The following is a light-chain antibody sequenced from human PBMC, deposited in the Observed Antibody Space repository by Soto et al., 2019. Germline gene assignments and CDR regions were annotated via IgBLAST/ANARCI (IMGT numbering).Light chain of an antibody. V-gene: IGLV1-40*01. J-gene: IGLJ2*01. CDR1: SSNIGAGYN. Sequence: QSVLTQPPSVSGAPGQRVTISCTGSSSNIGAGYNVHWYQQLPGTAPKLLIYGDIDRPSGVPDRFSGSKSGTSASLAITGLQAEDEADYYCQSYDSSLRGVLFGGGTMVTVL. CDR3: QSYDSSLRGVL. CDR2: GDI.